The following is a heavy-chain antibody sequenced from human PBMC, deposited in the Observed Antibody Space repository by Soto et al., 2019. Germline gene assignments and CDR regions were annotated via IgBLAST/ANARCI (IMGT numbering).Heavy chain of an antibody. V-gene: IGHV4-30-2*01. CDR2: IYHSGST. Sequence: SETLSLTCAVSGGSISSGGYSWSWIRQPPGKGLEKNGYIYHSGSTYYNPSLKFRVAISLDTSNNQFSLRLNSVTAAVTVVYFCARSSIEPRVFMYPFDSWGQGTLVTVSS. CDR1: GGSISSGGYS. CDR3: ARSSIEPRVFMYPFDS. D-gene: IGHD6-6*01. J-gene: IGHJ4*02.